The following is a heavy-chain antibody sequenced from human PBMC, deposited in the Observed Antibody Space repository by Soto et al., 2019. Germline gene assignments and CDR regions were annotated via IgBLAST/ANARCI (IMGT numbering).Heavy chain of an antibody. CDR1: GGSISNGNYY. V-gene: IGHV4-31*03. J-gene: IGHJ4*02. D-gene: IGHD3-10*01. Sequence: QVQLQESGPGLVKPSQTLSLTCTVSGGSISNGNYYWSWIRQHPGKGLEWIGYIYYRGSTYYNPSLKSRVTISVDTSKNQFSLKLSSVTAADTAVYYCATYGSGSYKPTTFDYWGQGTLVTVSS. CDR2: IYYRGST. CDR3: ATYGSGSYKPTTFDY.